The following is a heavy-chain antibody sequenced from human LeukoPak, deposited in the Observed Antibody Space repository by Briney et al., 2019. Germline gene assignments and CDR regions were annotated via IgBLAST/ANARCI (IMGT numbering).Heavy chain of an antibody. V-gene: IGHV4-59*12. CDR3: ARFSSSGYRGDAFDI. CDR2: IYYSGST. Sequence: SETLSLTCTVSGGSISNYYWSWIRQPPGKGLEWIGYIYYSGSTNYNPSLKSRVTISVDTSKNQFSLKLSSVTAADTAVYYCARFSSSGYRGDAFDIWGQGTMVTVPS. D-gene: IGHD3-22*01. CDR1: GGSISNYY. J-gene: IGHJ3*02.